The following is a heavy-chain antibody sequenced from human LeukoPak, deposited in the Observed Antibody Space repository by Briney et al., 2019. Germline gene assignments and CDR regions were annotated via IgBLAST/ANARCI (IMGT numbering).Heavy chain of an antibody. CDR2: ISSSSSYI. J-gene: IGHJ5*02. CDR3: ARDLRDDFWSGYYNWFDP. CDR1: GFTFSSYS. V-gene: IGHV3-21*01. Sequence: GGSLGLSCAASGFTFSSYSMNWVRQAPGKGLEWVSSISSSSSYIYYADSVKGRFTISRDNAKNSLYLQMNSLRAEDTAVYYCARDLRDDFWSGYYNWFDPWGQGTLVTVSS. D-gene: IGHD3-3*01.